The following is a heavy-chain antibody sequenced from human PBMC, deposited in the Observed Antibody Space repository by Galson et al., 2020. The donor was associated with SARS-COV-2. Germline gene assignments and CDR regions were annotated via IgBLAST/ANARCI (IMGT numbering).Heavy chain of an antibody. CDR2: IFYDGSDK. D-gene: IGHD2-2*01. CDR3: ARDGQLSRGLAFDY. J-gene: IGHJ4*02. Sequence: GGSLRLSCAASGFTFSSHAIHWVRQAPGKGLEWVAQIFYDGSDKYYGDSVKGRFTISRDSSKNMVYLQMNNLKVDDTAVYYCARDGQLSRGLAFDYWGQGTLVPVSS. CDR1: GFTFSSHA. V-gene: IGHV3-33*01.